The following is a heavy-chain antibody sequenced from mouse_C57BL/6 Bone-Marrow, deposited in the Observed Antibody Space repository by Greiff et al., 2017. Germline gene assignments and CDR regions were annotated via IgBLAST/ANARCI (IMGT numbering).Heavy chain of an antibody. D-gene: IGHD1-1*01. CDR1: GSTFTDYY. CDR3: DYYGSSYAMDY. J-gene: IGHJ4*01. CDR2: IYPGSGNT. Sequence: VQLQQSGAELVRPGASVKLSCKASGSTFTDYYINWVKQRPGQGLEWIARIYPGSGNTYYNEKFKGKATLTAEKSSSTAYMQLSSLTSEDSAVYFCDYYGSSYAMDYWGQGTSVTVSS. V-gene: IGHV1-76*01.